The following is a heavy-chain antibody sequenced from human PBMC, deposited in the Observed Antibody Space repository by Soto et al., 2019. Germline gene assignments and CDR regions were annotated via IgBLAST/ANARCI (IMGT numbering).Heavy chain of an antibody. V-gene: IGHV3-74*01. CDR1: GGTCSSYW. Sequence: GGSLRLSCAASGGTCSSYWMHWVRQDPGKGLVWVSRINSDGSSTSYADSVKGRFTISRDNAKNTLYLQMNSLRAEDTAVYYCARVMRYYDSSGYSAFDIWGQGTMVTVSS. CDR2: INSDGSST. J-gene: IGHJ3*02. D-gene: IGHD3-22*01. CDR3: ARVMRYYDSSGYSAFDI.